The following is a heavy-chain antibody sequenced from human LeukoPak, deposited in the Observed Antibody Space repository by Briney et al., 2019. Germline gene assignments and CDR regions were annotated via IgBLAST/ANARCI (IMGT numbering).Heavy chain of an antibody. J-gene: IGHJ2*01. CDR2: IYYSGST. CDR1: GGSISSGGYY. V-gene: IGHV4-31*03. CDR3: ARRDGHDNWYFDL. Sequence: SSQTLSLTCTVSGGSISSGGYYWSWIRQHPGKGLEWIGYIYYSGSTYYNTSLKRRDTISVDTSKNHFSLKLSSVTAADTAVYYCARRDGHDNWYFDLWGRGTLVTVSS. D-gene: IGHD5-24*01.